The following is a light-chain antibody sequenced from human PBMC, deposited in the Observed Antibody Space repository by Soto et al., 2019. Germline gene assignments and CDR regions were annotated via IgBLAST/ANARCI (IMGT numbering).Light chain of an antibody. CDR2: AAS. Sequence: DIQMTQSPSSLSASAGDRVTITCRASQSIRSYLNWYQEKPGKAPKLLIYAASSLQSGVPSRFSGSGSGTDFTLTISSLQPDDFATYYCQQSYNTPRTFGQGTKVDIK. CDR1: QSIRSY. V-gene: IGKV1-39*01. J-gene: IGKJ1*01. CDR3: QQSYNTPRT.